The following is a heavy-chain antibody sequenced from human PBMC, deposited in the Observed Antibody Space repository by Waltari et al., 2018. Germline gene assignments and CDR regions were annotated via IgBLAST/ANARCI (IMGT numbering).Heavy chain of an antibody. CDR1: GGTFSSYA. CDR3: AKSAGDCSGGSCHGDYGMDV. CDR2: IIPSGGST. Sequence: QVQLVQSGAEVKKPGSSVKASCKASGGTFSSYAISWVRQAPGQGLEWMGGIIPSGGSTSYAQKFQGRVTMTRDTSTSTVYMELSSLRSEDTAVYYCAKSAGDCSGGSCHGDYGMDVWGQGTTGTVSS. D-gene: IGHD2-15*01. V-gene: IGHV1-69*06. J-gene: IGHJ6*02.